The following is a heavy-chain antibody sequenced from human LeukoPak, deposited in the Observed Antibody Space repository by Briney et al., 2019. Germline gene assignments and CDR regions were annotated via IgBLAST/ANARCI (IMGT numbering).Heavy chain of an antibody. D-gene: IGHD3-3*01. V-gene: IGHV3-21*01. CDR1: GFTFSSYS. Sequence: GGSLRLSCAASGFTFSSYSMNWVRQAPGKGLEWFSSISSSSSYIYYADSVKGRFTISRDNAKNSLYLQMNSLRADVTAVYYGVRDRGLGGFWRGYCDYWGQGTLVTVSS. CDR3: VRDRGLGGFWRGYCDY. CDR2: ISSSSSYI. J-gene: IGHJ4*02.